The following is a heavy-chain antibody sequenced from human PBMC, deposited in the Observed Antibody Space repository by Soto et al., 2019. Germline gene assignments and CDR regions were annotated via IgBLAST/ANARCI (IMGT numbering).Heavy chain of an antibody. CDR2: IYATGTT. CDR1: GASISGFY. Sequence: PSETLSLTCTVPGASISGFYWSWIRKSAGKRLEWIGRIYATGTTDYNPSLKSRVMMSVDTSKKQFSLKLRSVTAADTAVYYCVRDGTKTLRDWFDPWGQGISVTVSS. J-gene: IGHJ5*02. V-gene: IGHV4-4*07. D-gene: IGHD1-1*01. CDR3: VRDGTKTLRDWFDP.